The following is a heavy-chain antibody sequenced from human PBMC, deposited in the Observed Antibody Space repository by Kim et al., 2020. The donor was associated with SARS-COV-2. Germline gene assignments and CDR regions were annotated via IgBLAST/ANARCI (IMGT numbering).Heavy chain of an antibody. CDR3: ARDWPGDCSSTSCYNNWFDP. V-gene: IGHV4-59*13. D-gene: IGHD2-2*01. CDR1: GGSISSYY. Sequence: SETLSLTCTVSGGSISSYYWSWIRQPPGKGLEWIGYIYYSGSTNYNPSLKSRVTISVDTSKNQFSLKLSSVTAADTAVYYCARDWPGDCSSTSCYNNWFDPWGQGTLVTVSS. J-gene: IGHJ5*02. CDR2: IYYSGST.